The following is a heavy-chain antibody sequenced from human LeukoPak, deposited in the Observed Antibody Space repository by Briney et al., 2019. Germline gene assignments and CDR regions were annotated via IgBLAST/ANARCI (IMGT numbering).Heavy chain of an antibody. CDR3: TRVGYIDEGIDY. J-gene: IGHJ4*02. CDR2: IKHHGSKK. V-gene: IGHV3-7*04. Sequence: GVPLRLSCVASGFPFGSYWMTGVRQAPGRAREGVADIKHHGSKKSYVYSVKGRFTISRVNTKNSLYLQMNSLRAQDTAIYYCTRVGYIDEGIDYWGQGTLVTVSS. D-gene: IGHD5-24*01. CDR1: GFPFGSYW.